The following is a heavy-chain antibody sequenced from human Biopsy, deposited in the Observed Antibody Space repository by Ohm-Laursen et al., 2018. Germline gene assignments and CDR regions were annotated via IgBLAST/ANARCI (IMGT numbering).Heavy chain of an antibody. Sequence: SLRLSCSASGFSFSIYSMNWVRQAPGKGLEWVSFISSSSSYIYYADSVKGQFTVSRDNARDSLYLQMNSLRAEDTAVYYCARDVRPVTMIAEGDFDYWGQGSLVTVS. CDR1: GFSFSIYS. CDR3: ARDVRPVTMIAEGDFDY. CDR2: ISSSSSYI. V-gene: IGHV3-21*01. D-gene: IGHD3-22*01. J-gene: IGHJ4*02.